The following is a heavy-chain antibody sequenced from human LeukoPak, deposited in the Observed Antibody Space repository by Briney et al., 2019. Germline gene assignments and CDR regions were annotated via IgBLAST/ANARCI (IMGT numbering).Heavy chain of an antibody. Sequence: ASVKVSCKASGYTFTGYYMHWVRQAPGQGLEWMGWINPNSGCTNYAQKFQGRVTMTRGTSISTAYMELGRLRSDDTAVYYCARSGKGYSYEAPMYYYYYYYMDVWGKGTTVTVSS. V-gene: IGHV1-2*02. CDR2: INPNSGCT. CDR3: ARSGKGYSYEAPMYYYYYYYMDV. CDR1: GYTFTGYY. J-gene: IGHJ6*03. D-gene: IGHD5-18*01.